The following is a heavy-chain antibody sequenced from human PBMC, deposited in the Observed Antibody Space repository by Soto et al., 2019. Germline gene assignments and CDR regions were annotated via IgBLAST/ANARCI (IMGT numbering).Heavy chain of an antibody. V-gene: IGHV4-39*01. J-gene: IGHJ4*02. CDR1: GGSIDRSNSY. CDR2: TYYNGNA. CDR3: ARLDNGRYFYPNFDY. D-gene: IGHD3-9*01. Sequence: PSETLSLTGNVSGGSIDRSNSYWDWLRQPPGKGLEWIGTTYYNGNAYSNPSLKSRVSMSVDTSKNQFSLKLSSVTAADTAVYYCARLDNGRYFYPNFDYWGQGTLVTVS.